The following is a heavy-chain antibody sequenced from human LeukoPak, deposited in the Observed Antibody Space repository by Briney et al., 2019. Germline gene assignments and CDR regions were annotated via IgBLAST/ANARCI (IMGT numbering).Heavy chain of an antibody. D-gene: IGHD3-3*01. Sequence: GGSLRLSCAASGFTFSSNYMSWVRQAPGKGLEWVAIISNDGSRKYYAHSVEGRFTISRDNSKNTLYLQMDSLRAEDTAVYYCARDRAWNYFDYWGQGTLVTVSS. CDR2: ISNDGSRK. CDR1: GFTFSSNY. CDR3: ARDRAWNYFDY. J-gene: IGHJ4*02. V-gene: IGHV3-30*03.